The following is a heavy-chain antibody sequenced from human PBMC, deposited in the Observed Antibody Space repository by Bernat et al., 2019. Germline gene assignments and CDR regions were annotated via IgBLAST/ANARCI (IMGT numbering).Heavy chain of an antibody. CDR1: GFTFSSYG. CDR2: IYHDASNK. CDR3: ARHINSLIEGYFDL. J-gene: IGHJ2*01. D-gene: IGHD2/OR15-2a*01. V-gene: IGHV3-33*01. Sequence: QVQLVESGGGVVQPGRSLRLSCAASGFTFSSYGMHWVRQAPGKWLEWVAVIYHDASNKYYSDFVKGRFTISRDDSKNTLYLQMHSLRPEDTAVYSCARHINSLIEGYFDLWGPGTLVTVSS.